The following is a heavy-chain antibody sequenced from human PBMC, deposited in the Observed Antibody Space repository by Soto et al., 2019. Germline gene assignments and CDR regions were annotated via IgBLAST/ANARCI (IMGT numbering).Heavy chain of an antibody. CDR2: INAGNGNR. Sequence: QVQLVQSGAEVKKPGASVKVSCKASGYTFTSYAMQWVRQAPGQRLEWMGWINAGNGNRKYSQKFQGRVTITRDTSASTAYLELSSLRSEDTAVYYWGRDTSFGVVIWFDPWGQGTLVTVSS. D-gene: IGHD3-3*01. CDR1: GYTFTSYA. V-gene: IGHV1-3*01. CDR3: GRDTSFGVVIWFDP. J-gene: IGHJ5*02.